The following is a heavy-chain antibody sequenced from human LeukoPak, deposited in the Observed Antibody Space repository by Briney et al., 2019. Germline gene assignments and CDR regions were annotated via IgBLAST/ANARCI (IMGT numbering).Heavy chain of an antibody. J-gene: IGHJ4*02. Sequence: SETLSLTCAVYGGSFSGYYWSWTRQPPGKGLEWIGEINHSGSTNYNPSLKSRVTISVDTSKNQFSLKLSSVTAADTAVYYCARGGYSYGYYFDYWGQGTLVTVSS. V-gene: IGHV4-34*01. CDR1: GGSFSGYY. CDR2: INHSGST. D-gene: IGHD5-18*01. CDR3: ARGGYSYGYYFDY.